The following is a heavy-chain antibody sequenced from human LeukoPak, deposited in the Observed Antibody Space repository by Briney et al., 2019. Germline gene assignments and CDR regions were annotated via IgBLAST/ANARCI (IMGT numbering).Heavy chain of an antibody. CDR3: ARDLYDSSSWYLVPRPRSHYYYMDV. D-gene: IGHD6-13*01. V-gene: IGHV1-2*02. J-gene: IGHJ6*03. CDR2: INPNSGGT. Sequence: ASVKVPCKASGYTFTGYYMHWVRQPPGQGLEWMGWINPNSGGTNYAQKFQGRVTMTRDTSISTAYMELSRLRSDDTAVYYCARDLYDSSSWYLVPRPRSHYYYMDVWGKGTTVTVSS. CDR1: GYTFTGYY.